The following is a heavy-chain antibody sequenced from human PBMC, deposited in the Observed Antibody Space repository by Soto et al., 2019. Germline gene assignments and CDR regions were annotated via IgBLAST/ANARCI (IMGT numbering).Heavy chain of an antibody. CDR3: ARGASLTSRWYWFDT. V-gene: IGHV1-8*01. Sequence: QVQVVQSAAEVKKPGAAVKVSCKTSGYTFITYEIICARQATGQGLEWMGWMNPRSGNTGYSQKFQGRVGMTRNTSINTAYMELTNLISEDTAVYYCARGASLTSRWYWFDTWGQGTLVTVSS. CDR2: MNPRSGNT. D-gene: IGHD6-13*01. J-gene: IGHJ5*02. CDR1: GYTFITYE.